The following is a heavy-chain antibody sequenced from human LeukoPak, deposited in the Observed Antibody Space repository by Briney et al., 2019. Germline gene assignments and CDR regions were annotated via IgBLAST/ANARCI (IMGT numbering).Heavy chain of an antibody. D-gene: IGHD5-24*01. J-gene: IGHJ4*02. CDR2: INPNSGGT. V-gene: IGHV1-2*02. CDR3: ARGAMATTPFFDY. CDR1: GYTFTYYY. Sequence: ASVTVSFTGSGYTFTYYYLHWVRQAPAQGLEWMGWINPNSGGTNYAQTFQGRVTMTRDTSITTAYLELSRLRSDDTAVYYCARGAMATTPFFDYWGQGTLVTVSS.